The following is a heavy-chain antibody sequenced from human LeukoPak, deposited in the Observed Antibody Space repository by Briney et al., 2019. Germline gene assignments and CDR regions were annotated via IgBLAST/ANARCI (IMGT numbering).Heavy chain of an antibody. Sequence: SETLSLTCTASGGSISSSSYYWGWIRQPPGKGLEWIGSIYYSGSTYYNPSLKSRVTISVDTSKNQFSLKVNSVTAADTAVYYCARDAGHQLSRRNYYAMDVWGQGTTVTVSS. D-gene: IGHD2-2*01. CDR1: GGSISSSSYY. CDR3: ARDAGHQLSRRNYYAMDV. CDR2: IYYSGST. J-gene: IGHJ6*02. V-gene: IGHV4-39*07.